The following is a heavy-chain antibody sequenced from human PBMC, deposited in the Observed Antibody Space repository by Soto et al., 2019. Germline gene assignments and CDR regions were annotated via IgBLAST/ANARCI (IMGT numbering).Heavy chain of an antibody. CDR1: GYTFTDYT. J-gene: IGHJ6*03. Sequence: ASVKVSCKASGYTFTDYTMHWVRQAPGRRLEWMGWINAVNGNTKYSQKFQGRVTITRDTSASTAYMELSSLRSEDTAVYYCARDLGYCSSTSCYDYYYYYMGVWGKGTTVTVSS. CDR2: INAVNGNT. V-gene: IGHV1-3*01. CDR3: ARDLGYCSSTSCYDYYYYYMGV. D-gene: IGHD2-2*01.